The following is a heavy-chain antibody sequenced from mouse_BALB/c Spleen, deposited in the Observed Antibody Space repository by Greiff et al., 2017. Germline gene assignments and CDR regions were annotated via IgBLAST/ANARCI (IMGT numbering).Heavy chain of an antibody. CDR2: IDPANGNT. V-gene: IGHV14-3*02. D-gene: IGHD2-1*01. J-gene: IGHJ4*01. Sequence: EVKLMESGAELVKPGASVKLSCTASGFNIKDTYMHWVKQRPEQGLEWIGRIDPANGNTKYDPKFQGKATITADTSSNTAYLQLSSLTSEDTAVYYCARDGNYDYAMDYWGQGTSVTVS. CDR3: ARDGNYDYAMDY. CDR1: GFNIKDTY.